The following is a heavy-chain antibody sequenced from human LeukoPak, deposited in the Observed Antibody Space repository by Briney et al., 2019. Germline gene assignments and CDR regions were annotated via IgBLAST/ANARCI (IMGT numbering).Heavy chain of an antibody. CDR3: ARDRDVDDFDS. J-gene: IGHJ4*01. D-gene: IGHD2-15*01. Sequence: SETLSLTCTISGDSIGRINYFWGWLRQAPGKGLEWIVSMSYSGHTYYNPSLKSRVTTSIDTSKNQLSLNLKSVTAADTAVYYCARDRDVDDFDSWGHGTLVTVSS. CDR2: MSYSGHT. V-gene: IGHV4-39*07. CDR1: GDSIGRINYF.